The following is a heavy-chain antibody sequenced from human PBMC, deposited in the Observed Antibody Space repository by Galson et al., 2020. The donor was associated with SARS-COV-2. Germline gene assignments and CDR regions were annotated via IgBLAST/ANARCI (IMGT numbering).Heavy chain of an antibody. Sequence: SETLSLTCAVSGGSISSGGYSWSWIRQPPGKGLEWIGYIYHSGSTYYNPSLKSRVTISVDRSKNQFSLKLSSVTAADTAVYYCARTELVENAFDIWGQGTMVTVSS. CDR1: GGSISSGGYS. CDR2: IYHSGST. D-gene: IGHD6-6*01. CDR3: ARTELVENAFDI. J-gene: IGHJ3*02. V-gene: IGHV4-30-2*01.